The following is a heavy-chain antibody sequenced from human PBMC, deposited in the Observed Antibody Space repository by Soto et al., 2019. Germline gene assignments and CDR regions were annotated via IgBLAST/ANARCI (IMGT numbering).Heavy chain of an antibody. J-gene: IGHJ4*02. V-gene: IGHV4-59*08. CDR3: ARSTDWSPVHSDY. CDR1: GGSISSYY. D-gene: IGHD3-9*01. CDR2: IYYSGST. Sequence: SETLSLTCTVSGGSISSYYWSWIRQPPGKGLEWIGYIYYSGSTNYNPSLKSRVTISVDTSKNQFSLKLSSVTAADTAVYYCARSTDWSPVHSDYWGQGTLVTVSS.